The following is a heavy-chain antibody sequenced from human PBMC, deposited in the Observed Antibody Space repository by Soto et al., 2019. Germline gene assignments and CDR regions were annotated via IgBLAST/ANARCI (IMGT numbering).Heavy chain of an antibody. V-gene: IGHV4-59*08. Sequence: SETLSLTCTVSGGSISSYYWSWIRQPPGKGLEWIGYIYYSGSTNYNPSLKSRVTISVDTSKNQFSLKLSSVTAADTAVYYCARRSAKWSGYWKAFDIWGQGTMVTVS. CDR1: GGSISSYY. J-gene: IGHJ3*02. D-gene: IGHD3-3*01. CDR3: ARRSAKWSGYWKAFDI. CDR2: IYYSGST.